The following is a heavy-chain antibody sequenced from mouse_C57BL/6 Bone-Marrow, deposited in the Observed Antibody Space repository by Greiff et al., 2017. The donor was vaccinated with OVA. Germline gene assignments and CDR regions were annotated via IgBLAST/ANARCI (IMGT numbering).Heavy chain of an antibody. D-gene: IGHD2-10*01. Sequence: QVQLQQSGPELVKPGASVKISCKASGYAFSSSWMNWVKQRPGKGLEWIGRIYPGDGDTNYNGKFKGKATLTADKSSSTAYMQLSSLTSEDSAVYFCACPYSPGLDYWGQGTLVTVSA. J-gene: IGHJ3*01. CDR3: ACPYSPGLDY. V-gene: IGHV1-82*01. CDR1: GYAFSSSW. CDR2: IYPGDGDT.